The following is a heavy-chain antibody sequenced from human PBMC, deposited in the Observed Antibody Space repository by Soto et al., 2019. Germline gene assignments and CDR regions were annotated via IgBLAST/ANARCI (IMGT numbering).Heavy chain of an antibody. D-gene: IGHD2-15*01. J-gene: IGHJ4*02. CDR3: ASIRMGCSGGSCYSHFDY. Sequence: SSSCKWSIWVKKPPGKGLEWIGEIYHSGSTNYNPSLKSRVTISVDKSKNQFSLKLSSVTAADTAVYYCASIRMGCSGGSCYSHFDYWGQGTLVTVSS. CDR2: IYHSGST. V-gene: IGHV4-4*02. CDR1: SSSCKW.